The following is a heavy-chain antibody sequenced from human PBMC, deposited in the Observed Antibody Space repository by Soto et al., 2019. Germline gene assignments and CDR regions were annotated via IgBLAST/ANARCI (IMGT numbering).Heavy chain of an antibody. CDR3: TRSIVVVTALDY. J-gene: IGHJ4*02. Sequence: ASVKVSCKASGYTFTNYGMHWVRQAPGQRLEWMGWINPGNGNTRYSQRLQGRVTITRDTSASTAYMDLSSLRSEDTAVYYCTRSIVVVTALDYWGQGTLVTVSS. V-gene: IGHV1-3*01. CDR2: INPGNGNT. CDR1: GYTFTNYG. D-gene: IGHD2-21*02.